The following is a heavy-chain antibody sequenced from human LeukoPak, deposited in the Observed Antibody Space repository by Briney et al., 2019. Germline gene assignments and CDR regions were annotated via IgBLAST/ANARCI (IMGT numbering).Heavy chain of an antibody. CDR2: IKEDGGET. J-gene: IGHJ4*02. Sequence: GSLRLSCAASGITFSKAWMSWVRQAPGKGLEWVANIKEDGGETYYVDSVKGRFTISRDNTKNSLFLLMNNLRAEDTAIYYCARDRGLSYWGQGTLVTVSS. CDR3: ARDRGLSY. D-gene: IGHD2/OR15-2a*01. V-gene: IGHV3-7*01. CDR1: GITFSKAW.